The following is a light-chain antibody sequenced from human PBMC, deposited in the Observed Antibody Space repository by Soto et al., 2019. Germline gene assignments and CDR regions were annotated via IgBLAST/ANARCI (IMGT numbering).Light chain of an antibody. CDR2: GAS. V-gene: IGKV3-20*01. CDR3: QQYGSSLLT. J-gene: IGKJ4*01. Sequence: EIVLTQSPGTLSLSPGERATLSCRASQSVSSSYLAWYQQKPGPAPRLPIYGASSRATGIPDRFSGSGSGTDFTLTISRLEPEDFAVYYCQQYGSSLLTFGGGTKVEIK. CDR1: QSVSSSY.